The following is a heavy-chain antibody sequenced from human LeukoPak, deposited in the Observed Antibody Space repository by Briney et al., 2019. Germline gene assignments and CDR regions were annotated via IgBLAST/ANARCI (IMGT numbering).Heavy chain of an antibody. CDR3: AKDRGPTMIVVVISGGAFDI. V-gene: IGHV3-23*01. CDR2: ISASGGST. Sequence: GGSLRLSCAASGFTFSSYAMSWVRQAPGKGLEWVSAISASGGSTYYADSMKGRFTISRDNSKNTLYLQMNSLRAEDTAVYYCAKDRGPTMIVVVISGGAFDIWGQGTMVTVSS. D-gene: IGHD3-22*01. J-gene: IGHJ3*02. CDR1: GFTFSSYA.